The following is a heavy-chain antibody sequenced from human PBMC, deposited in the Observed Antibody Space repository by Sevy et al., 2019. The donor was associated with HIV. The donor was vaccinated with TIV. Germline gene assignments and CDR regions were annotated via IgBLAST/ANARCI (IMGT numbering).Heavy chain of an antibody. Sequence: ASVKVSCKASGYTFTSYGISWVRQAPGQGLEWMGWISAYNGNTNYAQKLQGRVTMTTDTSTSTAYMELRSLRSDDTAVYYCARDDCSSTSCQPYYYGMDVWGQGTTVTVSS. J-gene: IGHJ6*02. V-gene: IGHV1-18*01. CDR1: GYTFTSYG. CDR2: ISAYNGNT. D-gene: IGHD2-2*01. CDR3: ARDDCSSTSCQPYYYGMDV.